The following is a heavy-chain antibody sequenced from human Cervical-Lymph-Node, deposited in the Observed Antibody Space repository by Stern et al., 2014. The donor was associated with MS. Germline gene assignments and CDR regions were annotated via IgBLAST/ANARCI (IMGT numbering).Heavy chain of an antibody. V-gene: IGHV4-4*02. D-gene: IGHD3-3*02. CDR1: GGSISSSNW. CDR2: IYHDGIT. Sequence: QVQLQESGPGLVKPSGTLSLTCVVSGGSISSSNWWSWVRQPPGKGLEWIGEIYHDGITNYSPSLKSRVTISVDKSKNQFSLKVSSVTAADTAVYYCAREGFSTTYYFDYWGQGTLVTVSS. J-gene: IGHJ4*02. CDR3: AREGFSTTYYFDY.